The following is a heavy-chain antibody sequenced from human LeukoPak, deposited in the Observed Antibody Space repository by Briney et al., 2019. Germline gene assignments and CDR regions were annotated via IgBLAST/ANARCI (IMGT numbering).Heavy chain of an antibody. CDR1: GYTLTSYD. CDR2: MNPNSGNT. Sequence: ASVKVSCKASGYTLTSYDINWVRQATGQGLEWMGWMNPNSGNTGYAQKFQGRVTMTRNTSISTAYMELSSLRSEDTAVYYCARVGMLTGTTTYYYYYMDVWGKGTTVTVSS. CDR3: ARVGMLTGTTTYYYYYMDV. V-gene: IGHV1-8*01. D-gene: IGHD1-7*01. J-gene: IGHJ6*03.